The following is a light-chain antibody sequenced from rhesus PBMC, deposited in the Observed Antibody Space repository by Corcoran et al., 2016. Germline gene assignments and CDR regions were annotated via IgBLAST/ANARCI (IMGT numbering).Light chain of an antibody. CDR1: QSVSSN. J-gene: IGKJ4*01. CDR2: GVF. V-gene: IGKV3-42*02. CDR3: QQFTDWPLT. Sequence: EIVLTQSPATLSLSPGERATLSCRSSQSVSSNLAWYQQKPGQAPRLLIYGVFNRATGIPDRFSGSGDGTDVTLTISSLEPEDFAIYYCQQFTDWPLTFGGGTKVEIK.